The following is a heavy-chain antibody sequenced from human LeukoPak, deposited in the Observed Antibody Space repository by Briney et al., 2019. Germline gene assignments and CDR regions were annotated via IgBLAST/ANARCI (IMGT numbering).Heavy chain of an antibody. CDR1: GGSFSGYY. J-gene: IGHJ4*02. CDR2: IYYSGST. D-gene: IGHD3-3*01. V-gene: IGHV4-59*08. Sequence: PSETLSLTCAVYGGSFSGYYWSWIRQPPGKGLEWIGYIYYSGSTIYNPSLKSRVTISVDTSKNQFSLKLSSVTAADTAVYYCARFFWSGSKGLDYWGQGTLVTVSS. CDR3: ARFFWSGSKGLDY.